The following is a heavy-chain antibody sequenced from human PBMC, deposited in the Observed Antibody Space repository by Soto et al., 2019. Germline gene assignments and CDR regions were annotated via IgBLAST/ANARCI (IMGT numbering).Heavy chain of an antibody. V-gene: IGHV3-30-3*01. Sequence: PGGSLRLSCAASGFTFSSYAMHWVRQAPGKGLEWVAVISYDGSNKYYADSVKGRFTISRDNSKNTLYLQMNSLRAEDTAVYYCARGFLGYCSSTSCYLVHYWGQGTLVTVSS. D-gene: IGHD2-2*03. CDR1: GFTFSSYA. CDR2: ISYDGSNK. J-gene: IGHJ4*02. CDR3: ARGFLGYCSSTSCYLVHY.